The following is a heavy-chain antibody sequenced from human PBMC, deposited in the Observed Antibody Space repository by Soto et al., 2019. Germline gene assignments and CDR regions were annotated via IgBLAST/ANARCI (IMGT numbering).Heavy chain of an antibody. Sequence: SVKVSCKASGGTFSSYAISWVRQAPGQGLEWMGGIIPIFGTANYAQKLQGRVTITADKSTSTAYMELSSLRSEDTAVYYCARNGYNWNYGEGDAFDIWGQGTMVTVSS. CDR3: ARNGYNWNYGEGDAFDI. CDR1: GGTFSSYA. J-gene: IGHJ3*02. V-gene: IGHV1-69*06. CDR2: IIPIFGTA. D-gene: IGHD1-7*01.